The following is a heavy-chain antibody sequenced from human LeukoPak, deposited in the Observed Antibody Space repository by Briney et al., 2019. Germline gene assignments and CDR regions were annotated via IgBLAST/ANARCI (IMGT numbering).Heavy chain of an antibody. CDR3: ARGVRGAVTTGGLGDYYYYMDV. J-gene: IGHJ6*03. CDR2: MNPNSGNT. V-gene: IGHV1-8*03. D-gene: IGHD4-17*01. CDR1: GYTFTSYD. Sequence: ASVKVSCKASGYTFTSYDINWVRQATGQGLEWMGWMNPNSGNTGYAQKFQGRVTITRNTSISTAYMELSSLRSEDTAVYYCARGVRGAVTTGGLGDYYYYMDVWGKGTTVTVSS.